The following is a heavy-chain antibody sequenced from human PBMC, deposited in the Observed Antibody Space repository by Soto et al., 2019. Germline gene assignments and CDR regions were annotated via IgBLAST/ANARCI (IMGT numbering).Heavy chain of an antibody. CDR2: ISYDGSNK. D-gene: IGHD2-2*01. J-gene: IGHJ4*02. Sequence: GGSLRLSCAASGFTFSSYGMHWVRQAPGKGLEWVAFISYDGSNKHYADSVKGRFTISRDNSKNTLYLQMDSLTAEDTAVYYCAKARVVVVPAATSDYWGQGTLVTVSS. CDR1: GFTFSSYG. CDR3: AKARVVVVPAATSDY. V-gene: IGHV3-30*18.